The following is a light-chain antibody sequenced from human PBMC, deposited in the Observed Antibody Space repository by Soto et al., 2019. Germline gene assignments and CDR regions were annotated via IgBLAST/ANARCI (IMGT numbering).Light chain of an antibody. J-gene: IGKJ4*01. Sequence: EIVMTQSPVTLSVSPGGRAILSCRASQSVSSNLAWYRQKPGQAPRLLIYGASTRATGIPARFSGSGSGTEFTLTISSLQSEHSAVYYCQQYNSWPPLTFGGGTKVEIK. CDR3: QQYNSWPPLT. CDR2: GAS. V-gene: IGKV3D-15*01. CDR1: QSVSSN.